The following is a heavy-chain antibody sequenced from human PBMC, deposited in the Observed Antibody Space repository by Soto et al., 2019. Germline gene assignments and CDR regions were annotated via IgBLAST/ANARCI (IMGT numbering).Heavy chain of an antibody. CDR3: TKNRSGSSSMVCFDY. V-gene: IGHV3-23*01. J-gene: IGHJ4*02. CDR2: ISGSADDI. D-gene: IGHD6-6*01. Sequence: EVQLLESGGGLVQPGGSLRLSCAASGFTFSKNAMSWVRQAPGKGLEWVSTISGSADDIYYADSVKGRFTISRDSSKNTLFLQMNSLRADDTAVYYCTKNRSGSSSMVCFDYWGQGTLVTVSS. CDR1: GFTFSKNA.